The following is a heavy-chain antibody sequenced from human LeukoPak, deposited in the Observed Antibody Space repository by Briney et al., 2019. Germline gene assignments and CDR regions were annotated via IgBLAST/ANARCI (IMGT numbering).Heavy chain of an antibody. CDR3: ARRAYGSGSFNRYYFDY. V-gene: IGHV4-59*08. Sequence: SETLSLTCTVSGGSISNYYWSWIRQPPGKGLEWVGYIYYSGSTNYNPSLKSRVTISVDTSKNQFSLKLNSVTAADTAVYYCARRAYGSGSFNRYYFDYWGQGTLVAVSS. J-gene: IGHJ4*02. D-gene: IGHD3-10*01. CDR2: IYYSGST. CDR1: GGSISNYY.